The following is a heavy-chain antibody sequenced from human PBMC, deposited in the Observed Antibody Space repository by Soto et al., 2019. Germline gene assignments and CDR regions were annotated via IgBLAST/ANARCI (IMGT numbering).Heavy chain of an antibody. Sequence: ASVKVSCKASGDTLSSYGMHWVRQAPGQRLEWMGWINAGNGNTKYSQKFQGRVTITRDTSASTAYMELSSLRSEDTAVYYCASVDTALGNWFDPWGQGTLVTVSS. CDR3: ASVDTALGNWFDP. D-gene: IGHD5-18*01. CDR2: INAGNGNT. CDR1: GDTLSSYG. J-gene: IGHJ5*02. V-gene: IGHV1-3*01.